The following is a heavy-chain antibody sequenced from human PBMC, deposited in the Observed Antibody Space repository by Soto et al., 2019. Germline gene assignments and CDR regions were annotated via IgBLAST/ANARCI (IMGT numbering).Heavy chain of an antibody. CDR3: ARDNNGDSLDN. CDR2: IYTSGST. V-gene: IGHV4-59*01. CDR1: GGSISSYY. J-gene: IGHJ4*02. Sequence: PSETLSLTCTVSGGSISSYYWSWIRQPPGKGLEWIGYIYTSGSTNYNPSLESRVTISLDTSKNLFSLKLTSVTAADTAVYYCARDNNGDSLDNWGPGTLVTVSS. D-gene: IGHD4-17*01.